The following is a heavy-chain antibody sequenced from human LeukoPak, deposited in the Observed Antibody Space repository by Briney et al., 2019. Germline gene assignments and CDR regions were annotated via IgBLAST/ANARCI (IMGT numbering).Heavy chain of an antibody. D-gene: IGHD3-22*01. CDR1: GFTFSSYA. CDR3: AREDYYDSSGYRYYYYYGMDV. CDR2: ISYDGSNK. Sequence: GGSLRLSCAASGFTFSSYAMHWDRQAPGKGLEWVAVISYDGSNKYYADSVKGRFTISRDNSKNTLYLQMNSLRAEDTAVYYCAREDYYDSSGYRYYYYYGMDVWGQGTTVTVSS. V-gene: IGHV3-30-3*01. J-gene: IGHJ6*02.